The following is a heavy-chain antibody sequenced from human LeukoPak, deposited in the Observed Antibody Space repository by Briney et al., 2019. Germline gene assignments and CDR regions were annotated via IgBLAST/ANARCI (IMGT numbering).Heavy chain of an antibody. CDR3: ASSSIAARPPLD. V-gene: IGHV5-51*01. Sequence: GESLKISCKGSGYTFTRFWIGWVRQMPGKGLEWMGIIYPGDSDTRYSPSFQGQATISADKSISTVYLQWSSLKASDTAMYYCASSSIAARPPLDWGQGTLVTVSS. CDR1: GYTFTRFW. J-gene: IGHJ4*02. CDR2: IYPGDSDT. D-gene: IGHD6-6*01.